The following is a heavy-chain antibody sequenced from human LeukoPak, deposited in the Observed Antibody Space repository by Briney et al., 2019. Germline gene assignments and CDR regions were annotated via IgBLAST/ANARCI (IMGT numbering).Heavy chain of an antibody. CDR2: INPNSGGT. Sequence: ASVKVSCKASGYTFTGYYMHWVRQAPGQGLEWMGWINPNSGGTNYAQKFQGRVTMTRDTSISTAYMELSRLRSDDTAVYYCATTAAGNKEYSYYYGMDVWGQGTTVTVSS. D-gene: IGHD6-13*01. CDR3: ATTAAGNKEYSYYYGMDV. CDR1: GYTFTGYY. V-gene: IGHV1-2*02. J-gene: IGHJ6*02.